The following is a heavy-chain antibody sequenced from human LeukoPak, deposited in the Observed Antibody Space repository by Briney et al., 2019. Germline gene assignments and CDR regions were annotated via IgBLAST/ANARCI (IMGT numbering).Heavy chain of an antibody. CDR2: IYHSGST. CDR1: GGSISSGGYY. J-gene: IGHJ3*02. V-gene: IGHV4-30-2*01. CDR3: ARDLRPAGATSSSAFDI. Sequence: SETLSLTCTVSGGSISSGGYYWSWIRQPPGKGLEWIGYIYHSGSTYYNPSLKSRVTISVDRSKNQFSLKLSSVTAADTAVYYCARDLRPAGATSSSAFDIWGQGTMVTVSS. D-gene: IGHD1-26*01.